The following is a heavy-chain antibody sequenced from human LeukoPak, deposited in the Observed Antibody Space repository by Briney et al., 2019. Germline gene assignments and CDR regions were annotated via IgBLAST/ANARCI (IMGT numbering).Heavy chain of an antibody. CDR2: ISGDGIHT. D-gene: IGHD3-10*01. CDR3: ARPLGPGSGWFDP. CDR1: GFTSSDYY. J-gene: IGHJ5*02. Sequence: GGSLRLSCVASGFTSSDYYMTWIRQAPGKGLEWVSHISGDGIHTNYADSVKGRFTISRGNAKNSLFLQVNSLRVEDTAVYYCARPLGPGSGWFDPWGQGTLVTVSS. V-gene: IGHV3-11*06.